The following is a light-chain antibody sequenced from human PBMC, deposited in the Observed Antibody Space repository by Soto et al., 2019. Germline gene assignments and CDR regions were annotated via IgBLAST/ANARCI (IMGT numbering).Light chain of an antibody. Sequence: QSALTQPRSVSGSPGQSVTISCTGTSSDVGGYDYVSWYQQHPGKAPKLIIYGVSNRPSGTSDRFSGSKSGNTASLTISGLQADDEADYYCSSSTSSNTLVFGGGTKVTVL. CDR3: SSSTSSNTLV. V-gene: IGLV2-14*01. CDR1: SSDVGGYDY. CDR2: GVS. J-gene: IGLJ3*02.